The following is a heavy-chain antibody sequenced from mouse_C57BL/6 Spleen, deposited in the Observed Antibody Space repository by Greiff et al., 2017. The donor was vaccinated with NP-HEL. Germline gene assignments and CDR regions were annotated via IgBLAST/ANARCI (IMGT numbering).Heavy chain of an antibody. CDR1: GYTFTSYW. D-gene: IGHD1-1*02. J-gene: IGHJ2*01. CDR2: IDPSDSYT. Sequence: QVQLQQPGAELVMPGASVKLSCKASGYTFTSYWMHWVKQRPGQGLEWIGEIDPSDSYTNYNQKFKGKSTLTVDKSSSTAYMQLSSLTSEDSAVYYCARGGMYYCDYWGQGTTLTVSS. V-gene: IGHV1-69*01. CDR3: ARGGMYYCDY.